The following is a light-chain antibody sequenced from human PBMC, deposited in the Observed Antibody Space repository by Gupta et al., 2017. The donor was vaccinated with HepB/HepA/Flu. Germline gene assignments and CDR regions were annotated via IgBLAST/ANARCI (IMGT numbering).Light chain of an antibody. CDR3: AAWDDSLRVV. Sequence: QSVLTQPPSVSEAPRQRVTISCSGSSSNIGNNAVNWYQQLPGKAPKLLIYYDDLLPSGVSDRFSGSKSGTSASLAISGLQSEDEADYYCAAWDDSLRVVFGGGTKLTGL. CDR1: SSNIGNNA. V-gene: IGLV1-36*01. J-gene: IGLJ2*01. CDR2: YDD.